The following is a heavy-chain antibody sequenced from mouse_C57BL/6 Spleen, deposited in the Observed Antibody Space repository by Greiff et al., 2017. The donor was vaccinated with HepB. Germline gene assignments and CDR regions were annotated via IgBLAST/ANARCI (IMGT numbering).Heavy chain of an antibody. Sequence: DVKLVESGGGLVKPGGSLKLSCAASGFTFSDYGMHWVRQAPEKGLEWVAYISSGSSTIYYADTVKGRFTISRDNTTNTLLLQMTSLRSEDTAMYYCARSPLTWDFEYWGQGTTLTVSS. CDR2: ISSGSSTI. D-gene: IGHD6-1*01. CDR3: ARSPLTWDFEY. J-gene: IGHJ2*01. CDR1: GFTFSDYG. V-gene: IGHV5-17*01.